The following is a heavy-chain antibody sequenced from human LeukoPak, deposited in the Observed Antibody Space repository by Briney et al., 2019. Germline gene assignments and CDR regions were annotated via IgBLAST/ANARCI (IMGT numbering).Heavy chain of an antibody. J-gene: IGHJ4*02. CDR3: ARGGDYDPLDY. Sequence: GRSLRLSCAASGFTFDDYAMHWVRQAPGKGLEWVSGISWNSGSIGYADSVKGRFTISRDNAKNSLYLQMNSLRAEDTAVYYCARGGDYDPLDYWGQGTLVTVSS. CDR2: ISWNSGSI. D-gene: IGHD3-16*01. CDR1: GFTFDDYA. V-gene: IGHV3-9*01.